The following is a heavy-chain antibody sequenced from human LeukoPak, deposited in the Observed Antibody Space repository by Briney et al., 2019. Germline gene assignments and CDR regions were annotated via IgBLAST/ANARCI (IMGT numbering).Heavy chain of an antibody. V-gene: IGHV4-38-2*02. CDR3: ARDPPSDAAAAGRFDY. J-gene: IGHJ4*02. D-gene: IGHD6-13*01. Sequence: PSETLSLTCTVSGYSISSGYYWGWIRQPPGKGLEWIGSIYHSGSTYYNPSLKSRVTISVDTSKNQFSLKVRSVTAADTAVYYCARDPPSDAAAAGRFDYWGQGTLVTVSS. CDR1: GYSISSGYY. CDR2: IYHSGST.